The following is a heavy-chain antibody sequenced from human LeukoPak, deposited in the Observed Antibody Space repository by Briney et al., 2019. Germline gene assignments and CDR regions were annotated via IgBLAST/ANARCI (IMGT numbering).Heavy chain of an antibody. D-gene: IGHD4-17*01. CDR1: GYTFTSYD. Sequence: ASVKVSCKASGYTFTSYDINWVRQATGQGLEWMGWMNPNSGNTGYAQKFQGRVTMTRSTSISTAYMELSSLRSEDTAVYYCATASTVTTERGSVVRAFDIWGQGTMVAVSS. CDR3: ATASTVTTERGSVVRAFDI. CDR2: MNPNSGNT. J-gene: IGHJ3*02. V-gene: IGHV1-8*01.